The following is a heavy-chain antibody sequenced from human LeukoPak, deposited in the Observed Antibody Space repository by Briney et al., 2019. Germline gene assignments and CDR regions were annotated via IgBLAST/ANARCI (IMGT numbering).Heavy chain of an antibody. J-gene: IGHJ3*02. CDR1: GYTLTELS. CDR3: AARSGSHAFDI. CDR2: FDPEDGET. V-gene: IGHV1-24*01. Sequence: ASVKVSCKVSGYTLTELSMHWVRQAPGKGLEWMGGFDPEDGETIYAQKFQGRVTMTGDTSTDTAYMELSSLRSEDTAVYYCAARSGSHAFDIWGQGTMVTVSS. D-gene: IGHD1-26*01.